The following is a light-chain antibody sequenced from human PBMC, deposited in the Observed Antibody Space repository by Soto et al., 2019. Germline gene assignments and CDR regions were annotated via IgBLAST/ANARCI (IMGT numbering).Light chain of an antibody. J-gene: IGLJ2*01. CDR2: LNSDGSH. CDR3: QTGRSGIGV. CDR1: SGHSNYA. Sequence: QAVVTQSPSASASLGASVKLTCTLSSGHSNYAIAWHQQQSEKGPRYLMKLNSDGSHSKGDGIPDRFSGSSSGAERYLTISSLQSEDEADYYWQTGRSGIGVFGGGTKLTVL. V-gene: IGLV4-69*01.